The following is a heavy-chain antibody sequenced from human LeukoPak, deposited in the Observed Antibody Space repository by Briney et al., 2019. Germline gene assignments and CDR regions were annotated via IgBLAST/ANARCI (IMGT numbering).Heavy chain of an antibody. J-gene: IGHJ4*02. CDR1: GYTFTSYG. CDR2: FDPEKGET. CDR3: AALGRWLPYFDY. D-gene: IGHD3-22*01. V-gene: IGHV1-24*01. Sequence: ASVKVSCKASGYTFTSYGISWVRQAPGKGLEWMGGFDPEKGETIYAQKFLGRVTMTEDTSTDTAYMELNSLKSEDTAVYYCAALGRWLPYFDYWGQGTLVTVSS.